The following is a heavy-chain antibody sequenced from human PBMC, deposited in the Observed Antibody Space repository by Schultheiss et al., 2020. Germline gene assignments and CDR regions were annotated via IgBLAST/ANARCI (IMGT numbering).Heavy chain of an antibody. D-gene: IGHD6-13*01. V-gene: IGHV4-31*11. J-gene: IGHJ4*02. Sequence: SETLSLTCAVSGGSISSGAIYWSWIRQHPGKGLEWIGYIYYSGSTYYNPSLKSRVTISVDTSKNQFSLKLSSVTAADTAVYYCARAGSWPYYFDYWGQGTLVNVS. CDR3: ARAGSWPYYFDY. CDR2: IYYSGST. CDR1: GGSISSGAIY.